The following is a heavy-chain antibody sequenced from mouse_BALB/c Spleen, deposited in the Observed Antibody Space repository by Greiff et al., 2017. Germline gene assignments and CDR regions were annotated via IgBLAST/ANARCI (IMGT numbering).Heavy chain of an antibody. D-gene: IGHD1-1*01. V-gene: IGHV3-2*02. CDR1: GYSITSDYA. J-gene: IGHJ1*01. CDR2: ISYSGST. Sequence: EVKLQESGPGLVKPSQSLSLTCTVTGYSITSDYAWNWIRQFPGNKLEWMGYISYSGSTSYNPSLKSRISITRDTSKNQFFLQLNSVTTEDTATYYCARRYGSSYWYFDVWGAGTTVTVSS. CDR3: ARRYGSSYWYFDV.